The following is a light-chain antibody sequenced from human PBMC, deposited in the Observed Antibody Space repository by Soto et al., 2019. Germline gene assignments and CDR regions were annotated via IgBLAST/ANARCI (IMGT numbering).Light chain of an antibody. J-gene: IGLJ1*01. V-gene: IGLV2-14*01. CDR3: GSITRSSTSV. Sequence: QSVLSQPASVSGSPGQSITISCTGTSSDVGGFEYVSWYQHQPGKAPKLIIYDVTKRPSGVSNRFSGSKSGNTASLTISGIQAEDEGDYYCGSITRSSTSVFGTRTKVTVL. CDR2: DVT. CDR1: SSDVGGFEY.